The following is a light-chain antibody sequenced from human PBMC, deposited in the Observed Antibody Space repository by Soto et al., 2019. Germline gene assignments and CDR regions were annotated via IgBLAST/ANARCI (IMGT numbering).Light chain of an antibody. CDR2: GAS. V-gene: IGKV3-20*01. J-gene: IGKJ1*01. CDR1: QSVSSSY. Sequence: EIVLTQSPGTLSLSPGERVTLSCRASQSVSSSYLAWYQKRPGQPPRLLIYGASTRATGIPDRFSGGGSGTDFARTISKLGPEDLAVYYCQQYGNTPGTFGQGTKVEIK. CDR3: QQYGNTPGT.